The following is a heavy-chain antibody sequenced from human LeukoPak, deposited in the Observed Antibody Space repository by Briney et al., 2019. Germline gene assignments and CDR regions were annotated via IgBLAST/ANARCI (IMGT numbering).Heavy chain of an antibody. V-gene: IGHV3-53*04. CDR3: AREEVAAAGTGYYYYGMDV. D-gene: IGHD6-13*01. CDR1: GFTVSSNY. Sequence: PGGSLRLSCAASGFTVSSNYMSWVRQAPGKGLEWVSVIYSGGSTYYADSVKGRSTISRHNSKNTLYLQMNSLRAEDTAVYYCAREEVAAAGTGYYYYGMDVWGQGTTVTVSS. J-gene: IGHJ6*02. CDR2: IYSGGST.